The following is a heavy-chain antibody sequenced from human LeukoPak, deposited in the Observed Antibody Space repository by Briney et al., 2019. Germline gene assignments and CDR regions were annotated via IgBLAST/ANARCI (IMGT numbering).Heavy chain of an antibody. V-gene: IGHV3-53*01. CDR3: ARGGSYLSDFDI. Sequence: GGSLRLSRAGSGFTVSSNYMSWARQAPGKGLEWVSIIYSGGSTFYADSVKGRFTISRDNSKNTLYLQMNSLRAEGTAVYYCARGGSYLSDFDIWGQGTMVTVSS. CDR2: IYSGGST. J-gene: IGHJ3*02. CDR1: GFTVSSNY. D-gene: IGHD1-26*01.